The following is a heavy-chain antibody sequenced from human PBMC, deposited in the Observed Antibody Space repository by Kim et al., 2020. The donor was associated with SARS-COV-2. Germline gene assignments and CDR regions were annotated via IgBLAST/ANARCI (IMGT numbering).Heavy chain of an antibody. J-gene: IGHJ6*02. Sequence: FTISRDNAKNSLYLQMNSLRAEDTAVYYCARGFHVDTAPGRDYYYYGMDVWGQGTTVTVSS. D-gene: IGHD5-18*01. CDR3: ARGFHVDTAPGRDYYYYGMDV. V-gene: IGHV3-11*06.